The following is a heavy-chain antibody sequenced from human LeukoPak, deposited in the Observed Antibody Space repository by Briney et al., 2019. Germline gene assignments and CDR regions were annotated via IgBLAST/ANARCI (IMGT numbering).Heavy chain of an antibody. D-gene: IGHD3-16*01. CDR3: ARDPEGGAFDM. Sequence: GGSLRLSCATSGFTFSSYWMSWVRQASGKGLEWVADITPDGSQKYYLDSVKGRFTISRDNAKNLLFLQMNNLRAEDTAVYYSARDPEGGAFDMWGQGTMVTVSS. CDR1: GFTFSSYW. CDR2: ITPDGSQK. V-gene: IGHV3-7*01. J-gene: IGHJ3*02.